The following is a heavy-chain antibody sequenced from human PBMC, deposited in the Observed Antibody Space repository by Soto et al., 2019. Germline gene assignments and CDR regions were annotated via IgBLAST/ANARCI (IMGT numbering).Heavy chain of an antibody. Sequence: EVQLVESGGGLVQPGGSLRLSCVASGFTSSDYRMDWVRQAPGKGLEWVARSRDKANSYSTEYDASVRGRFTISRDDSKTSLYLQMSGLKTDDTAVYYCYRDIGKYSFDSWGQGTLVTVSS. CDR1: GFTSSDYR. J-gene: IGHJ4*02. CDR3: YRDIGKYSFDS. V-gene: IGHV3-72*01. D-gene: IGHD1-26*01. CDR2: SRDKANSYST.